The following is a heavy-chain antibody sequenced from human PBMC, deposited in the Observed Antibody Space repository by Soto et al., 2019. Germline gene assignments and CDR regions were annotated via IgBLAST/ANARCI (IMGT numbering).Heavy chain of an antibody. CDR1: GDSVSSNSAA. CDR2: TYYRSKWYN. D-gene: IGHD2-8*01. V-gene: IGHV6-1*01. Sequence: PSQTLSLTCAISGDSVSSNSAAWNWIRQSPSRGLEWLGRTYYRSKWYNDYAVSVKSRITINPDASKNQFSLQLNSVTPEDTAVYYCARTRSIVLMVYAIPSYYYYGMDVWGQGTTVTVSS. J-gene: IGHJ6*02. CDR3: ARTRSIVLMVYAIPSYYYYGMDV.